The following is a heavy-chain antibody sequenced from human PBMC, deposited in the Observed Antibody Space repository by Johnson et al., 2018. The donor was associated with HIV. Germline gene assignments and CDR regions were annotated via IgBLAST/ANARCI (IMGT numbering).Heavy chain of an antibody. D-gene: IGHD2-2*01. CDR3: ASKTPVVEDAFDI. J-gene: IGHJ3*02. CDR1: GFTFNSYA. V-gene: IGHV3-30-3*01. CDR2: ISYDGSNK. Sequence: QVQLVESGGGVDQPGRSLRLSCAASGFTFNSYAMHWVCQAPGKGLEWVAVISYDGSNKYYADSVKGRFTISRDNSKNTLYLQMNSLRAEDTAVYYCASKTPVVEDAFDIWGQGTMVTVSS.